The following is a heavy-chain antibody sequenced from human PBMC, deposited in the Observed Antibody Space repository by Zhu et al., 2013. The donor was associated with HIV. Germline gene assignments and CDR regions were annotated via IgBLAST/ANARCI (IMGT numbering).Heavy chain of an antibody. CDR2: INAGNGNT. J-gene: IGHJ4*02. CDR1: GYTFTSYA. Sequence: QVQLVQSGAEVKKPGASVKVSCKASGYTFTSYAMHWVRQAPGQRLEWMGWINAGNGNTKYSQKFQGRVTITRDTSASTAYMELSSLRSEDTAVYYCARSYCGGDCYTGYFDYWGQGTLVTVSS. CDR3: ARSYCGGDCYTGYFDY. D-gene: IGHD2-21*02. V-gene: IGHV1-3*01.